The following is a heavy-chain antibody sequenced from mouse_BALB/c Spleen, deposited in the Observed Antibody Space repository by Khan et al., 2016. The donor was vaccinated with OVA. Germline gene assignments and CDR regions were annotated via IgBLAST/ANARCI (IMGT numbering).Heavy chain of an antibody. CDR1: GFDFRRYW. J-gene: IGHJ1*01. CDR2: INPDSSTI. Sequence: EVKLLESGGGLVQPGGSLKLSCAASGFDFRRYWMSWVRQAPGKGLEWIGEINPDSSTINYTPSLKDKFIISRDNAKDTLYLQMSKVRSEDTALYYCARLGYYEYFAVWGAGTPVTVSS. V-gene: IGHV4-1*02. CDR3: ARLGYYEYFAV. D-gene: IGHD2-3*01.